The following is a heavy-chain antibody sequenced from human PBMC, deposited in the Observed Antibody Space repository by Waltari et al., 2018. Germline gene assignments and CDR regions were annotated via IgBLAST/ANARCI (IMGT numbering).Heavy chain of an antibody. CDR2: INHSGST. CDR1: GGSFSVYA. Sequence: QVQLQQWGAGLLKPSETLSLTCAVYGGSFSVYAWRWIRPPAGKGLEGIGEINHSGSTNYNTSLKSRVTISVDTSKNQFSLKLSSVTAADTAVYYCARGPPRYCSGGSCYPEYFQHWGQGTLVTVSS. J-gene: IGHJ1*01. CDR3: ARGPPRYCSGGSCYPEYFQH. V-gene: IGHV4-34*01. D-gene: IGHD2-15*01.